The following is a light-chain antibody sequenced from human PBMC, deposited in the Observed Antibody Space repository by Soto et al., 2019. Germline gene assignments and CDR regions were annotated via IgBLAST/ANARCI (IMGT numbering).Light chain of an antibody. CDR3: HSYYSSLSGSV. CDR2: GNS. Sequence: QSVLTQPPSVSGAPGQRVTISCTGSSSNIGAGYDVHWYQQLPGTVPKLLIYGNSNRPSGVPDRFSGSKSGTSASLAITGLQAEDEAEYYCHSYYSSLSGSVFGGGTKLTVL. CDR1: SSNIGAGYD. J-gene: IGLJ3*02. V-gene: IGLV1-40*01.